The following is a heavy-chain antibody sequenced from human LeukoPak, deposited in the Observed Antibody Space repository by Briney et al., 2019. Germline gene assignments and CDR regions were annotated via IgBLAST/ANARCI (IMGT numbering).Heavy chain of an antibody. V-gene: IGHV4-34*01. D-gene: IGHD3-22*01. CDR3: ARGYYDSSGTYYFDY. CDR2: INHSGST. Sequence: KPSETLSLTCAVYGGSFSGYYWSWIRRPPGKGLEWIGEINHSGSTNYNPSLKSRVTISVVTSKNQFSLKLSSVTAADTAVYYCARGYYDSSGTYYFDYWGQGTLVTVSS. J-gene: IGHJ4*02. CDR1: GGSFSGYY.